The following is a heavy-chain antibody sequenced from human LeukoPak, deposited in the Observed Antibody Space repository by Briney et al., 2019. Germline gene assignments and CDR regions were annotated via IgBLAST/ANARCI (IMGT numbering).Heavy chain of an antibody. V-gene: IGHV4-61*09. CDR1: GGSISSGNYY. D-gene: IGHD3-3*01. J-gene: IGHJ4*02. CDR3: ARGSLYNFWSGYYHTTYYFDY. CDR2: IYTGGST. Sequence: PSQTLSLTCTVSGGSISSGNYYWSWIRQPAGKGLEWIGHIYTGGSTNYNPSLKSRVTISVDTSKNQFSLNLSSMTATDTAVYYCARGSLYNFWSGYYHTTYYFDYWGQGTLVTVSS.